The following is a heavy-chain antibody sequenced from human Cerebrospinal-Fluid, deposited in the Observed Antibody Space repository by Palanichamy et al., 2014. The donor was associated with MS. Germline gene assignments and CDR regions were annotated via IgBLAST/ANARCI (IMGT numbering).Heavy chain of an antibody. CDR1: GYSFSGYG. CDR3: ARTYFYGSENRQEYDWFDP. D-gene: IGHD4-17*01. CDR2: ISTSNGKK. J-gene: IGHJ5*02. V-gene: IGHV1-18*01. Sequence: QVQLVQSGGEVKKPGASVKVSCKTSGYSFSGYGISWVRQAPGQGLEWMGWISTSNGKKNSAQTLRGRLTMTTDTSTSTAYMELRNLRSDDTAVYYCARTYFYGSENRQEYDWFDPWGQGTLVTVSS.